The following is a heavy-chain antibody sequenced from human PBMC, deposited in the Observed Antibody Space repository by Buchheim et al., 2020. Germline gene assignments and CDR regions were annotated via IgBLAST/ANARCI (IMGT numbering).Heavy chain of an antibody. Sequence: HLQGSGPGLVRPSETLSLTCTVSGASINSGGYYWDWVRQPPGKGLEWVGHIYSGGSTYFNPSLKSRVTISFDASNNQISLMLPSVPAADTGTYYCARGSYQTGWRGFSYYSMDVWGQGT. CDR2: IYSGGST. V-gene: IGHV4-39*07. CDR3: ARGSYQTGWRGFSYYSMDV. D-gene: IGHD6-19*01. J-gene: IGHJ6*02. CDR1: GASINSGGYY.